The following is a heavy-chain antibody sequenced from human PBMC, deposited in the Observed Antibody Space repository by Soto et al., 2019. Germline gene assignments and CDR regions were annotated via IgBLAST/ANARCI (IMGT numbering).Heavy chain of an antibody. V-gene: IGHV4-59*01. D-gene: IGHD6-19*01. CDR2: IYYSGST. CDR1: GGSISSYY. J-gene: IGHJ6*02. CDR3: ARDQRVAVAGYYYYGMDV. Sequence: ETLSLTCTVSGGSISSYYWSWIRQPPGKGLEWIGYIYYSGSTNYNPSLKSRVTISVDTSKNQFSLKLSSVTAADTAVYYCARDQRVAVAGYYYYGMDVWGQGTTVTVSS.